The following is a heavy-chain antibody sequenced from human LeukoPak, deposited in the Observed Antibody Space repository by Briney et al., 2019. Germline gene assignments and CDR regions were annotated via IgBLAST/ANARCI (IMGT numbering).Heavy chain of an antibody. D-gene: IGHD3-9*01. CDR2: ISTSSSHI. J-gene: IGHJ4*02. Sequence: GGSLRLSYAASGFTFRSHSMNWVRQAPGMGLEWVSSISTSSSHIYYADSVEGRFTISRDNAKNSLYLQMNSLRAEGTAVYYCAKEIIAYDILTVFDYWGQGTLVTVSS. V-gene: IGHV3-21*04. CDR3: AKEIIAYDILTVFDY. CDR1: GFTFRSHS.